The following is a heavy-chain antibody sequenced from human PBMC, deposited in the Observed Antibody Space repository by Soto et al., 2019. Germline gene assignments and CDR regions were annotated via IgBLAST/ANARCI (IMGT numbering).Heavy chain of an antibody. Sequence: SETLSLTCTVSGGSISTYYWSWIRQPPGKGLEWIGDINYSGRTNYNPSLKSRVTMSLDTSKNQFSLKLSSVTAADTAVYYCARGDAIAGHYYAMDVWGQGTMVTVSS. D-gene: IGHD6-13*01. CDR1: GGSISTYY. CDR3: ARGDAIAGHYYAMDV. CDR2: INYSGRT. V-gene: IGHV4-59*12. J-gene: IGHJ6*02.